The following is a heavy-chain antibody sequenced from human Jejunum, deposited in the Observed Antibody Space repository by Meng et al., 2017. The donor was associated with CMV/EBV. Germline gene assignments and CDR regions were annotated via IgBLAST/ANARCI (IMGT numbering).Heavy chain of an antibody. J-gene: IGHJ4*02. Sequence: QVQLAEFGGGVVQPGGSLRLSCAASGFTFSNYGIHWVRQAPGKGLEWVAFIEHDGSNKYYADSVKGRFTISRDNSKNTLYLQMNSLRVEDTAVYYCAKDVGYWGQGTLVTVSS. CDR3: AKDVGY. V-gene: IGHV3-30*02. CDR2: IEHDGSNK. CDR1: GFTFSNYG. D-gene: IGHD1-26*01.